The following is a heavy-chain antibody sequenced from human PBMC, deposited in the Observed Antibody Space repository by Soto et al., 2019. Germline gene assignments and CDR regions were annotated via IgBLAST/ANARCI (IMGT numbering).Heavy chain of an antibody. Sequence: ASVKVSCKASGYTFTTYGINWVRQAPGQGLEGMGGVSPYNGDTTYAQKVQGRVTMTTDTSTTTAYLELRSLRSNDTAVYYCAREVGHMDVWGQGTTVTVSS. CDR3: AREVGHMDV. D-gene: IGHD2-2*01. CDR2: VSPYNGDT. CDR1: GYTFTTYG. V-gene: IGHV1-18*04. J-gene: IGHJ6*02.